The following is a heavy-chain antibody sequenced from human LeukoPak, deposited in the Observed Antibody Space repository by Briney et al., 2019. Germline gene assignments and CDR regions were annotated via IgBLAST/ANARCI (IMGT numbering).Heavy chain of an antibody. CDR3: AKTGDYFDSSDYYRPDAFDI. Sequence: GGSLRLSCAASGFSFSRDRMNWVRQAPGKGLEWVSAISGSGGGTYYADSGKGRFTISRYNSKNTLYLQMNSLRADDTAVYYCAKTGDYFDSSDYYRPDAFDIWGKGTMVTISS. J-gene: IGHJ3*02. CDR1: GFSFSRDR. CDR2: ISGSGGGT. D-gene: IGHD3-22*01. V-gene: IGHV3-23*01.